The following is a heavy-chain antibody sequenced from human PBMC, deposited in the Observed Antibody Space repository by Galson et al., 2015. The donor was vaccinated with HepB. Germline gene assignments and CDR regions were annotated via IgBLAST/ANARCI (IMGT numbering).Heavy chain of an antibody. V-gene: IGHV5-51*01. CDR3: ARPPYGDYFTHGAFDI. CDR1: GYSFTSYW. CDR2: IYPGDSDT. D-gene: IGHD4-17*01. J-gene: IGHJ3*02. Sequence: QSGAEVKKPGESLKISCKGSGYSFTSYWIGWVRQMPGKGLEWMGIIYPGDSDTRYSPSFQGQVTISADKSISTAYLQWSSLKASDTAMYYCARPPYGDYFTHGAFDIWGQGTMVTVSS.